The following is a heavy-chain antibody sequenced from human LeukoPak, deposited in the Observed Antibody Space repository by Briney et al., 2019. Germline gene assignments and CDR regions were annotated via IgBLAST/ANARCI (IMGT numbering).Heavy chain of an antibody. CDR2: IKSDGGNT. CDR1: GFTFTSYW. D-gene: IGHD2-2*01. CDR3: ARGYCSSVSCPEAPFDI. Sequence: QPGGSLRLSCAASGFTFTSYWMHWVRQAPGKGLVWVSRIKSDGGNTTYADSVKGRFTISRDNAKNTLYLQMKSLRVEDTAVYYCARGYCSSVSCPEAPFDIWGQGTMVTVSS. J-gene: IGHJ3*02. V-gene: IGHV3-74*01.